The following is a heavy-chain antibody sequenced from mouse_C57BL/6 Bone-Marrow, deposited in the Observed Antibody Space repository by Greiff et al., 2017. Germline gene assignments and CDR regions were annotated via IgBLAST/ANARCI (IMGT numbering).Heavy chain of an antibody. Sequence: DVKLVESGGGLVQPGGSLKLSCAASGFTFSDYYMYWVRQTPEKRLEWVAYISNGGGSTYYPDTVKGRFTISRDNAKNTLYLQMSRLKSEDTAMYYCASHQAWFAYWGQGTLVTVSA. J-gene: IGHJ3*01. CDR3: ASHQAWFAY. V-gene: IGHV5-12*01. CDR2: ISNGGGST. CDR1: GFTFSDYY.